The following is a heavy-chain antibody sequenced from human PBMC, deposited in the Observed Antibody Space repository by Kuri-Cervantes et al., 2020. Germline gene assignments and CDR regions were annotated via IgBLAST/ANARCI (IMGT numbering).Heavy chain of an antibody. CDR3: AKGGLGYCTGGVCADYYYYYMDV. CDR1: GFTFSNYA. D-gene: IGHD2-8*02. Sequence: GESLKISCAASGFTFSNYAMAWVRQAPGKGLEWVSTIRGTGTSTYYADSVKGRFTISRDNSKNTLYLQMNSLRAEDTAVYYCAKGGLGYCTGGVCADYYYYYMDVWGKGTTVTVSS. CDR2: IRGTGTST. V-gene: IGHV3-23*01. J-gene: IGHJ6*03.